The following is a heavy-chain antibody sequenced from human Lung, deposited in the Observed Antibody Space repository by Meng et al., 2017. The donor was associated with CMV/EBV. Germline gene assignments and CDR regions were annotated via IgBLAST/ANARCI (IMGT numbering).Heavy chain of an antibody. D-gene: IGHD6-19*01. CDR3: ARDPSNTSGRYAYFYY. V-gene: IGHV1-18*01. Sequence: LVQAGAEVKKSGASVRVSCKASGYTFTHHGISWIRQAPGQGLEWMGWISCYNGDTNYAQKLQGRVTMTTDTSTNTAYMDLRGLRSDDTAVYYCARDPSNTSGRYAYFYYWGQGTLVTVSS. CDR2: ISCYNGDT. CDR1: GYTFTHHG. J-gene: IGHJ4*02.